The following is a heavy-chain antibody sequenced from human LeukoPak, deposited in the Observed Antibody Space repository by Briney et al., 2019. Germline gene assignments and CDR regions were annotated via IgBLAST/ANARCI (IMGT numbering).Heavy chain of an antibody. D-gene: IGHD2-2*01. Sequence: GGSLRLSCAASGFTFSSYGMHWVRQAPGKGLEWVAVIWNDGSNKYYADSVKGRFTISRDNSKNTLYLQMNSLRAEDTAVYYCARDPAFDCSSTSCYPMDVWGKGTTVTVSS. CDR3: ARDPAFDCSSTSCYPMDV. V-gene: IGHV3-33*01. CDR2: IWNDGSNK. CDR1: GFTFSSYG. J-gene: IGHJ6*04.